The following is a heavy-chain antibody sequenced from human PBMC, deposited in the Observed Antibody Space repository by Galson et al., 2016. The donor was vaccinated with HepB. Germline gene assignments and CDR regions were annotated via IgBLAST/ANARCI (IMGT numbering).Heavy chain of an antibody. V-gene: IGHV3-7*01. CDR2: IKQDGSDK. Sequence: SLRLSCAASGFTFRSYWMSWVRQAPGKGLEWVANIKQDGSDKDYVDSVKGRYTISRDNANNLVHLQMKSLRDEDTAVYYCAREGQGGFDYWGQGTLVTVSS. CDR1: GFTFRSYW. J-gene: IGHJ4*02. CDR3: AREGQGGFDY.